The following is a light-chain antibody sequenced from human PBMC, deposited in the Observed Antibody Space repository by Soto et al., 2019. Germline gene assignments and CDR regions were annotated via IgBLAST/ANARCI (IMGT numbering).Light chain of an antibody. V-gene: IGKV1-9*01. CDR2: GAS. J-gene: IGKJ5*01. Sequence: IQLTQCPCSLSASVGDRVTITCRASQGISSYLAWYQQKPGKAPKLLIYGASTLEGGVPFRFSGSGSGTDFTLTISSLQPEDFATYYCQQLNTYPITFGQETRLEI. CDR1: QGISSY. CDR3: QQLNTYPIT.